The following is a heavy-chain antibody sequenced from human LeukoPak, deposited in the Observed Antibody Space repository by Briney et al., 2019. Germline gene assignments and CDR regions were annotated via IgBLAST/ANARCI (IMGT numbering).Heavy chain of an antibody. CDR2: TSGSGYIT. CDR3: AKDRGYCSSASCYGFDY. Sequence: GSLRLSCEGFGFSFSDFAVSWVRQAPGKGLEWVSNTSGSGYITKYAESVKGRFTISRDNSKNTLFLRLNSLRAEDTAVYYCAKDRGYCSSASCYGFDYWGQGTLVTVSS. J-gene: IGHJ4*02. D-gene: IGHD2-2*01. CDR1: GFSFSDFA. V-gene: IGHV3-23*01.